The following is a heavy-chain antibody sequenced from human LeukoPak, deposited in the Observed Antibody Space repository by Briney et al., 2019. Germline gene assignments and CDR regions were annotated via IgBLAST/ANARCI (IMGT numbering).Heavy chain of an antibody. CDR2: IFGSGGSP. J-gene: IGHJ4*02. CDR3: GKTTVGYSSGQKPAWPVDY. V-gene: IGHV3-23*01. D-gene: IGHD5-18*01. Sequence: PGGSLRLSCAASGFTFSSYTMNWVRQAPGKGLEWVAGIFGSGGSPHYADPVKGRFTISRDNSRNTVYLQINSLRAEDTAVHYCGKTTVGYSSGQKPAWPVDYWGQGTLVTVSS. CDR1: GFTFSSYT.